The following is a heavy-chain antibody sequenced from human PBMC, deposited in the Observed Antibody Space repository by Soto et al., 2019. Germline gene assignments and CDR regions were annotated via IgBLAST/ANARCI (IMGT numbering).Heavy chain of an antibody. Sequence: QVQLQQWGAGLLKPSETLSLTCAVYGGSFSGYYWSWIRQPPGKGLEWIGEINHSGSTNYNPSITSRFTISVGTSKNQFSLNLSSVTAAETAVYFCARDQCIVVVAADSSLGYYGMDVWGEGTTVTVS. V-gene: IGHV4-34*01. CDR1: GGSFSGYY. CDR2: INHSGST. D-gene: IGHD2-2*01. CDR3: ARDQCIVVVAADSSLGYYGMDV. J-gene: IGHJ6*02.